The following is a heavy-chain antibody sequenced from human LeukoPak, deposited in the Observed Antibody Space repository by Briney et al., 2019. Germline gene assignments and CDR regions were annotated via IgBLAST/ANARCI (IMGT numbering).Heavy chain of an antibody. CDR1: GYTFSSYY. V-gene: IGHV1-46*01. CDR3: ARTLLTGFYMPPGY. CDR2: INPSDDDI. D-gene: IGHD3-9*01. Sequence: GASVKVSCKASGYTFSSYYIHWVRQAPGQGLEWMGKINPSDDDITYAQKFQDRVTMTSDTSTSAVYMELSSLRSEDTAVYYCARTLLTGFYMPPGYWGQGSLVTVSS. J-gene: IGHJ4*02.